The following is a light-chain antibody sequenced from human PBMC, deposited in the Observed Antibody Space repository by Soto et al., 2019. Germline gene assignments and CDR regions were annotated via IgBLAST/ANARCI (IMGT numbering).Light chain of an antibody. Sequence: DIHMTQSPSTLSASVGDRVTITCRASQSFSLWVAWYQQKPGRAPNLLIYKTSSLETGVPSRFSGSGSGTEFSLTISSLQPDDFATYYCQHYKDYSWTFGQGTKVEVK. J-gene: IGKJ1*01. CDR2: KTS. CDR1: QSFSLW. CDR3: QHYKDYSWT. V-gene: IGKV1-5*03.